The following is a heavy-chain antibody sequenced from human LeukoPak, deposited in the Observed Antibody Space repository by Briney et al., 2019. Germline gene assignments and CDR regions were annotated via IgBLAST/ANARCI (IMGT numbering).Heavy chain of an antibody. CDR1: GFTFSSYV. Sequence: GSLRLSCAASGFTFSSYVMSWVRQPPGKGLEWIGEINHSGSTNYNPSLKSRVTISVDTSKNQFSLKLSSVTAADTAVYYCARGSRRYSSSWYLNWGQGTLVTVSS. D-gene: IGHD6-13*01. CDR2: INHSGST. V-gene: IGHV4-34*01. J-gene: IGHJ4*02. CDR3: ARGSRRYSSSWYLN.